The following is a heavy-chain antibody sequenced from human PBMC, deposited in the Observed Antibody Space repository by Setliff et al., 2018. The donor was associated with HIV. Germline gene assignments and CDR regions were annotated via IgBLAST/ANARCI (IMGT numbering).Heavy chain of an antibody. CDR2: ISISSSYI. CDR3: ARDPFLAQGFWSGYYSDY. D-gene: IGHD3-3*01. CDR1: GFIFGDYA. V-gene: IGHV3-21*01. J-gene: IGHJ4*02. Sequence: GGSLRLSCTASGFIFGDYAMSWVRQAPGKGLEWVSSISISSSYIYYADSVKGRFTISRDNSKNTLYLQMNSLRAEDTAVYYCARDPFLAQGFWSGYYSDYWGQGTLVTVSS.